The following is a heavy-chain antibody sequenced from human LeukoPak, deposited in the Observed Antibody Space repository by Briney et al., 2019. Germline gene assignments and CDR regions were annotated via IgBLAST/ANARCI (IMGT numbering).Heavy chain of an antibody. Sequence: GGSLRLSCAASGFTSSNHWTHWVRQAPGKGLVWGSGINTDGSRTSYADSVKGRFTISRDNARNTLYLQVNSLRAEDTAVYYCARGYGYTYGGGWFDTWGQGTLVTVSS. D-gene: IGHD5-18*01. V-gene: IGHV3-74*01. CDR3: ARGYGYTYGGGWFDT. CDR2: INTDGSRT. CDR1: GFTSSNHW. J-gene: IGHJ5*02.